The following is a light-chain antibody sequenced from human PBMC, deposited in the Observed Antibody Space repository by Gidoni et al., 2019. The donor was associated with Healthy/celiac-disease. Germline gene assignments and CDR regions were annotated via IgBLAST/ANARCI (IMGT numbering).Light chain of an antibody. CDR3: QQSYSTPRT. J-gene: IGKJ1*01. CDR1: KSMSSY. V-gene: IGKV1-39*01. Sequence: DIQMTQSPSSLSASVGDRVTITCRASKSMSSYLNWYQQKPGKAPKLLIYAASSLQSGVPSRFSGSGSGTEFTLTISSLQPEDFATYYCQQSYSTPRTFGQGTKVEIK. CDR2: AAS.